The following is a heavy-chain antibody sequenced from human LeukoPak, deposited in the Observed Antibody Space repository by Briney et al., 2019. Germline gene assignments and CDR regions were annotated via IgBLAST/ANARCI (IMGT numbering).Heavy chain of an antibody. CDR2: ISGDGGSR. V-gene: IGHV3-43*02. CDR1: GFTFDDYA. CDR3: AKGADPLTWRMTTVAGTRFDF. Sequence: GGSLRLSCAASGFTFDDYAMHWVRQAPGKGLEWVSLISGDGGSRYYAGSVKGRFTVSRDNGKNSLYLQMNRLRTEDTAFYYCAKGADPLTWRMTTVAGTRFDFWGQGTLATVSS. D-gene: IGHD6-19*01. J-gene: IGHJ4*02.